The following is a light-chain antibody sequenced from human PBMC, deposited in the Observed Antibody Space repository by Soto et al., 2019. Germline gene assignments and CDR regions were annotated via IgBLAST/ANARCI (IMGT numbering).Light chain of an antibody. J-gene: IGKJ4*01. CDR1: QSISSW. Sequence: DIQMTQSPSTLSASVGDRVTITCRASQSISSWLAWYQQKPGKAPKVLIYDASSLESGVPSRFSGSGSGTEFTLTISSLQPDDFATYYCQQYNSYLKTFGGGTKVDIK. V-gene: IGKV1-5*01. CDR2: DAS. CDR3: QQYNSYLKT.